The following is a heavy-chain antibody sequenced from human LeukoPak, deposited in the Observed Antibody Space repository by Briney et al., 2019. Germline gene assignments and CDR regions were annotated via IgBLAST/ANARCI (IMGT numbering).Heavy chain of an antibody. Sequence: ASVKVSCKASGYTFTSYDINWVRQATGQGLEWMGWMNPNSGNTGYAQKFQGRVTITRNTSISTAYMELSSLRSEDTAVYYCAREGWVYYGSGSYTYYYYYMDVWGKGTTVTISS. D-gene: IGHD3-10*01. CDR2: MNPNSGNT. J-gene: IGHJ6*03. CDR1: GYTFTSYD. CDR3: AREGWVYYGSGSYTYYYYYMDV. V-gene: IGHV1-8*03.